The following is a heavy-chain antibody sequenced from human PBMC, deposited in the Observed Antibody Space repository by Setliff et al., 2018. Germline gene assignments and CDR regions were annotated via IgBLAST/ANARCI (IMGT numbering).Heavy chain of an antibody. CDR2: INWNGGST. CDR1: GFTFSSYS. V-gene: IGHV3-20*04. J-gene: IGHJ4*02. D-gene: IGHD2-21*02. CDR3: TTGSVCVGDCYSGRLNY. Sequence: PGGSLRLSCTASGFTFSSYSMNWVRQAPGKGLEWVSGINWNGGSTGYADSVKGRFTISRDNAKNSLYLQMNSLKTEDTAVYYCTTGSVCVGDCYSGRLNYWGQGTLVTVSS.